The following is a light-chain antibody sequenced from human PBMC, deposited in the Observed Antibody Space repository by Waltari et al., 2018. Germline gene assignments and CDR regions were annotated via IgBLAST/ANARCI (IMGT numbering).Light chain of an antibody. J-gene: IGKJ4*01. Sequence: ETVLTQSPATLSLSPGERATLSCRASQSASKYVAWYQQRPGQSPRLLIYDASNRATGVPDRFYAFGSGTEFTLTISSLEPEDFAVYYCQQRNDWPLTFGGGTRVEIK. CDR2: DAS. CDR3: QQRNDWPLT. V-gene: IGKV3-11*01. CDR1: QSASKY.